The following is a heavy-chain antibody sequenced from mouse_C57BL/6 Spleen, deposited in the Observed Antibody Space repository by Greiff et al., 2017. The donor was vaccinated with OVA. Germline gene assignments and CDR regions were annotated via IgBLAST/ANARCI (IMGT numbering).Heavy chain of an antibody. V-gene: IGHV1-76*01. CDR1: GYTFTDYY. Sequence: VHLQQSGAELVRPGASVKLSCKASGYTFTDYYINWVKQRPGQGLEWIARIYPGSGNTYYNEKFKGKATLTAEESYSTAYMQLSSLTSEDSAVYCSARSSYYGSSYYFDYWGQGTTLTVSS. CDR3: ARSSYYGSSYYFDY. CDR2: IYPGSGNT. D-gene: IGHD1-1*01. J-gene: IGHJ2*01.